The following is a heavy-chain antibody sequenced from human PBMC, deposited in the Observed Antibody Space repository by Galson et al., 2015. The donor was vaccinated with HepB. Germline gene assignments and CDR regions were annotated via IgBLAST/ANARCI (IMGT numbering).Heavy chain of an antibody. CDR3: ARHKGGAGWYFDL. CDR2: IYPGDSDT. V-gene: IGHV5-51*01. Sequence: KPGESLKISCKGSGYSFSIYWIAWVRQMPGKGLEWMGVIYPGDSDTRYSPSFQSQVTISADKSITTAYLQWTSLQASDTAMYYCARHKGGAGWYFDLWGRGTLVTVSS. CDR1: GYSFSIYW. D-gene: IGHD3-10*01. J-gene: IGHJ2*01.